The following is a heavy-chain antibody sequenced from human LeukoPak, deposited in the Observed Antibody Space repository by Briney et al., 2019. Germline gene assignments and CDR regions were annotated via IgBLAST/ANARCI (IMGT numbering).Heavy chain of an antibody. V-gene: IGHV3-20*04. J-gene: IGHJ6*03. CDR2: INWNGGNT. D-gene: IGHD5-12*01. Sequence: GGSLRLSCAASGFTFDDYGMSWVRQAPGNGLEWVSGINWNGGNTGYADSVKGRFTISRDNAKNSLYLQMNSLRAEDTALYYCARAYSGYENYYYYYMDVWGKGTTVTVSS. CDR3: ARAYSGYENYYYYYMDV. CDR1: GFTFDDYG.